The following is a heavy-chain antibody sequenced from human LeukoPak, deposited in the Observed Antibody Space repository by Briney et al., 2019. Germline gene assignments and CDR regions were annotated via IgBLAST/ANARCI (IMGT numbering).Heavy chain of an antibody. D-gene: IGHD2-21*01. CDR3: AKARCGGVTCVPDY. CDR2: ISTSGIST. CDR1: GFTFSSYA. Sequence: PGGSLRLSCAASGFTFSSYAMSWVRQAPGKGLEWVSSISTSGISTYYPDSVKGRFTISRDNSKNTLYLQMNSLRVEDTAVYYCAKARCGGVTCVPDYWGQGTLVTVSS. V-gene: IGHV3-23*01. J-gene: IGHJ4*02.